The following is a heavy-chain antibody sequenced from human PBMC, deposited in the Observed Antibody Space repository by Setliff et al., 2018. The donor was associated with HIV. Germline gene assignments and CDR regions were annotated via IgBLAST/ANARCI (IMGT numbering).Heavy chain of an antibody. CDR1: GITFGRYT. J-gene: IGHJ4*02. CDR2: ISGSGDST. D-gene: IGHD4-4*01. Sequence: GGSLRLSCSVSGITFGRYTMHWVRQAPGKGLEWVSVISGSGDSTFYADSLKGRFTISRDNSKNTLYLQMNSLRAEETAVYYCAKDRDHYTLWGQGTLVTVSS. CDR3: AKDRDHYTL. V-gene: IGHV3-23*01.